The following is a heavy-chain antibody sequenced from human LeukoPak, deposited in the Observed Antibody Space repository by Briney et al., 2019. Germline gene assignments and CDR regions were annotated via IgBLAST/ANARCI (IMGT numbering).Heavy chain of an antibody. CDR1: GYTFTSYD. J-gene: IGHJ3*02. V-gene: IGHV1-8*03. Sequence: ASVKVSCKASGYTFTSYDINWVRQATGQGLELMGWMNPNSGNTGYAQKFQGRVTITRNTSISTAYMELSSLRSEDTAVYYCASSLNYDILTGYSAFDIWGQGTMVTVSS. CDR3: ASSLNYDILTGYSAFDI. CDR2: MNPNSGNT. D-gene: IGHD3-9*01.